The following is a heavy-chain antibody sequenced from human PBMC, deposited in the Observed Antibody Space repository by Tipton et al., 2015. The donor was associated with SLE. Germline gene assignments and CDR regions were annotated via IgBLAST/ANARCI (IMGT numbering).Heavy chain of an antibody. D-gene: IGHD3-10*01. CDR2: IFNTGTT. CDR1: GDSVSSTNYY. CDR3: ARDYYGSGFDAFDI. J-gene: IGHJ3*02. Sequence: TLSLTCTVSGDSVSSTNYYWAWIRQPPGKGLEWVGTIFNTGTTYYNSSLKSRVAISADTSKNQFSLTLMSVTAADTAVYYCARDYYGSGFDAFDIWGQGTMVTVSS. V-gene: IGHV4-39*07.